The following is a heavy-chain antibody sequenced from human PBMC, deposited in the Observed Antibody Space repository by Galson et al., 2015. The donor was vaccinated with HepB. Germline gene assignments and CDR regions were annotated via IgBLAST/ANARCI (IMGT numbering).Heavy chain of an antibody. Sequence: SLRLSCAASGFTFSSYWMSWVRQAPGKGLEWVANIKQDGSEKYYVDSVKGRFTISRDNAKNSLYLQMNSLRAEDTAVYYCARVQPRPLYGDYYYGMDVWGQGTTVTVSS. CDR3: ARVQPRPLYGDYYYGMDV. CDR1: GFTFSSYW. V-gene: IGHV3-7*03. D-gene: IGHD4-17*01. J-gene: IGHJ6*02. CDR2: IKQDGSEK.